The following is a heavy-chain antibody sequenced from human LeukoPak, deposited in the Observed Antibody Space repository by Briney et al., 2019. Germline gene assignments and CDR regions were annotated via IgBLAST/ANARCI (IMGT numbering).Heavy chain of an antibody. CDR3: ARHGRDSSGYYSIDY. CDR2: INHSGST. J-gene: IGHJ4*02. CDR1: GGSFSGYY. D-gene: IGHD3-22*01. Sequence: SETLSLTCAVYGGSFSGYYWSWIRQPPGKGLEWIGEINHSGSTNYNPSLKSRVTISVDTSKNQFSLKLSSVTAADTAVYYCARHGRDSSGYYSIDYWGQGTLVTVSS. V-gene: IGHV4-34*01.